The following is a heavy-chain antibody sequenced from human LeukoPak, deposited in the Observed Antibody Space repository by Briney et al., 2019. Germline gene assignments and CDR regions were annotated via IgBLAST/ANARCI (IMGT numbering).Heavy chain of an antibody. V-gene: IGHV3-48*03. CDR2: ISSSGSTI. J-gene: IGHJ4*02. Sequence: GWSLRLSCAASGFTFSSYEMNWVRQAPGKGLEWVSYISSSGSTIYYADSVKDRFTISRDNAKNSLYLQMNSLRAEDTAVYYCARVGLIQLWLREGYYFDYWGQGTLVTVSS. CDR3: ARVGLIQLWLREGYYFDY. D-gene: IGHD5-18*01. CDR1: GFTFSSYE.